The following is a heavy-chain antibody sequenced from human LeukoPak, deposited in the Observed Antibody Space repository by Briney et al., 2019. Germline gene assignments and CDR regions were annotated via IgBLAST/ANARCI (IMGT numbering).Heavy chain of an antibody. CDR1: SGSISSYY. J-gene: IGHJ3*02. Sequence: SETLSLTCTVSSGSISSYYGSWIRQPPVKELDWIGYIYYSGSTNYNPSLKSQVTISVDTSKNQFSMKLSSVAAAETAVYYCARGKTYYDISKDAFDIWGQGTMVTVSS. V-gene: IGHV4-59*01. CDR2: IYYSGST. CDR3: ARGKTYYDISKDAFDI. D-gene: IGHD3-22*01.